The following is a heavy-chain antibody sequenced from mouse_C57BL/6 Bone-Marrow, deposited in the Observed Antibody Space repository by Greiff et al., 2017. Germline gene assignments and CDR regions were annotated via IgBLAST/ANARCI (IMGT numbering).Heavy chain of an antibody. J-gene: IGHJ2*01. CDR2: IYPGGGYT. CDR3: AREGPDDYDGSLDY. V-gene: IGHV1-63*01. D-gene: IGHD2-4*01. Sequence: QVQLQQSGAELVRPGTSVKLSCKASGYTFTTYWIGWAKQRPGHGLEWIGDIYPGGGYTNYNEKFKGQATLTGAKSSSTAYMQFSSLTSEDSAIYYGAREGPDDYDGSLDYWGQGTTLTVSS. CDR1: GYTFTTYW.